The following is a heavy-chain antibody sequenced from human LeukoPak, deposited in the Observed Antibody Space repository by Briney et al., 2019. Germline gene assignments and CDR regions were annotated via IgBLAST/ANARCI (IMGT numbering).Heavy chain of an antibody. J-gene: IGHJ3*02. CDR3: ARETSLRGAARYAFDI. V-gene: IGHV1-2*02. CDR2: INPNSGGT. CDR1: VYTSTGYN. Sequence: GSVKDSRKPSVYTSTGYNMHGVRPTTGQGGGWMGWINPNSGGTNYAQKFQGRVTMTRDTSISTAYMELRRQRSDDTAVYYCARETSLRGAARYAFDIWGQGTIVTVSS. D-gene: IGHD6-25*01.